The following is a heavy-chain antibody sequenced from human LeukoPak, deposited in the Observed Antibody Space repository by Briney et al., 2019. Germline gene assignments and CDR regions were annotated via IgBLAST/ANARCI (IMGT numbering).Heavy chain of an antibody. CDR3: ARAPYTIFGAMDV. CDR1: GFTFSSYG. J-gene: IGHJ6*03. V-gene: IGHV3-30*02. CDR2: IRYDGSNK. Sequence: GGSLRLSCAASGFTFSSYGMHWVRQAPGKGLEWVAFIRYDGSNKYYADSVKGRFTISRDNSKNTLYLQMNSLRVEDTAVYYCARAPYTIFGAMDVWGKGTTVTVSS. D-gene: IGHD3-3*01.